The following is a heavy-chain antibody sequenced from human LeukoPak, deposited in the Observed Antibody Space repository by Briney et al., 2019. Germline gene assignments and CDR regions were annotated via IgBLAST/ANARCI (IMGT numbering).Heavy chain of an antibody. CDR2: IYSGGST. CDR3: APIPSTFPGYYYDSSGYFL. CDR1: GFTVSSNY. Sequence: PGGSLRLSCAASGFTVSSNYMRWVRQAPGKGLEWGSVIYSGGSTYYADSVKGRFTISRDNSKNTLYLQMNSLRAEDTAVYYCAPIPSTFPGYYYDSSGYFLRGQGTLVTVSS. V-gene: IGHV3-66*01. J-gene: IGHJ4*02. D-gene: IGHD3-22*01.